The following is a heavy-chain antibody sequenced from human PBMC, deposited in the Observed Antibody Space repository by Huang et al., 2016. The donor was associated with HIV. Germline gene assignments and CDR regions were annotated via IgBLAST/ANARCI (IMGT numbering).Heavy chain of an antibody. V-gene: IGHV3-73*01. Sequence: EVQLVESGGGLVQPGGSLKLSCAASGFPFSGSAMHWVRQACGKGLGVVVRLRSKANMYVTAYAGSVKGRFTISRDDSKNTTYLQMNSLKTEDTAVYYCTRHITHYYDSSSYYYMDVWGKGTTVTVSS. CDR3: TRHITHYYDSSSYYYMDV. D-gene: IGHD3-22*01. J-gene: IGHJ6*03. CDR2: LRSKANMYVT. CDR1: GFPFSGSA.